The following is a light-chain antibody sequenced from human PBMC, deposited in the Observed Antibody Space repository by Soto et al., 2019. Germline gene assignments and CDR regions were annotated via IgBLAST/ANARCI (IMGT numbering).Light chain of an antibody. CDR2: DVS. CDR3: SSYTSSSTRV. Sequence: QSALTQPASVSGSPGQSITISCTGTRSDVGGYNYVSWYQQHPGKAPKLMIYDVSNRPSGVSNRFSGSKSANTASLTISGLQADDEADYYCSSYTSSSTRVFGGGIKVTVL. CDR1: RSDVGGYNY. J-gene: IGLJ2*01. V-gene: IGLV2-14*03.